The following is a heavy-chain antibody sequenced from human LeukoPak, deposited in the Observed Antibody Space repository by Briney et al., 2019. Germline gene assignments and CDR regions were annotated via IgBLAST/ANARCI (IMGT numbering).Heavy chain of an antibody. V-gene: IGHV1-2*02. D-gene: IGHD6-19*01. Sequence: GASVKVSCKASGYTFTGYYMHWVRQAPGQGLEWMGWINPNSGGTNYAQKFQGRVTMTRDTSISTAYMELSRLRSDDTAVYYCARGSYPLGIAVAGTFDYWGQGTLVTVSS. CDR1: GYTFTGYY. CDR2: INPNSGGT. J-gene: IGHJ4*02. CDR3: ARGSYPLGIAVAGTFDY.